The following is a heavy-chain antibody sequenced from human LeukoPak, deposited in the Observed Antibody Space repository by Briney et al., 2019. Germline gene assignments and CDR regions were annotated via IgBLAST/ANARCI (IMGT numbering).Heavy chain of an antibody. J-gene: IGHJ5*01. CDR2: IYYSGST. CDR1: GGSISSYY. D-gene: IGHD3-10*01. CDR3: ARTGTSGSYSDS. V-gene: IGHV4-59*01. Sequence: PSETLSLTCTVSGGSISSYYWSWIRQPPGKGLEWIGYIYYSGSTNYNPSLKSRVTISLDTSKNQFSLKLTSVTVADTAVYYCARTGTSGSYSDSWGQGILVTVSS.